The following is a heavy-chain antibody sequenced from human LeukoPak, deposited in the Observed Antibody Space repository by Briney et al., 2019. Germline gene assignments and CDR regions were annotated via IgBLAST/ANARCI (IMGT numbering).Heavy chain of an antibody. D-gene: IGHD3-3*01. Sequence: PGGSLRLSCAASGFTFSSYWMHWVRQAPGKGLVWVSRINSDGSSTSYADSVKGRFTISRDNAKNTLYLQMNSLRAEDTAVYYCARGGYDFWSGYAPSVDYYMDVWGKGPTVTVSS. CDR2: INSDGSST. CDR1: GFTFSSYW. J-gene: IGHJ6*03. CDR3: ARGGYDFWSGYAPSVDYYMDV. V-gene: IGHV3-74*01.